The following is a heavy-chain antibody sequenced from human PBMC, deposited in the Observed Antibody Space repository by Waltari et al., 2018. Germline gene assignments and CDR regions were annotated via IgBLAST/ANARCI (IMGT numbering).Heavy chain of an antibody. CDR3: ARGDGGSGLGASDI. V-gene: IGHV3-33*01. CDR2: IWYDVSNK. J-gene: IGHJ3*02. Sequence: QVQLVESGGGVVQSGRSLRLSCVGSGFTFRNHGMNWVRQAPGKVLEWVAGIWYDVSNKNYVDSVKGRFTISRDNSKNTLYLEMNSLRAEDTAVYFCARGDGGSGLGASDIWGQGTMVTVSS. D-gene: IGHD3-3*01. CDR1: GFTFRNHG.